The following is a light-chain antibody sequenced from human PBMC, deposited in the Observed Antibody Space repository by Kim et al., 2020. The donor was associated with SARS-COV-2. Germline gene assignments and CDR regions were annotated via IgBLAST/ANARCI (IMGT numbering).Light chain of an antibody. J-gene: IGLJ1*01. V-gene: IGLV3-19*01. Sequence: SSELTQDPAVSVALGQTVRITCQGDSLRRYYASWYQQKPGQAPVLVIYGKNNWPSGIPDRFSGSSSGNTASLTITGAQAEDEADYYCNSRDSSGNHLFYV. CDR3: NSRDSSGNHLFYV. CDR1: SLRRYY. CDR2: GKN.